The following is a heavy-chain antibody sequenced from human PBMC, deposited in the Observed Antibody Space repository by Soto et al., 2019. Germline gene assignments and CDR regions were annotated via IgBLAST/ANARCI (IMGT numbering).Heavy chain of an antibody. CDR3: AREVPAAMRGGYYMDV. Sequence: GGSLSLSCAASGFTFSDYYMSWIRQAPGKGLEWVSYISSSGSTIYYADSVKGRFTISRDNAKNSLYLQMNSLRAEDTAVYYCAREVPAAMRGGYYMDVWGKGTTVTVSS. V-gene: IGHV3-11*01. D-gene: IGHD2-2*01. CDR1: GFTFSDYY. J-gene: IGHJ6*03. CDR2: ISSSGSTI.